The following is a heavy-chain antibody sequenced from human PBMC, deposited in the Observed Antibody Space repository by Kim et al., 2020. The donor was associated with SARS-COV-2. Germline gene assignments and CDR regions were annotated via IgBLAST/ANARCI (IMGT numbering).Heavy chain of an antibody. CDR3: ARGRFGGAE. D-gene: IGHD3-10*01. Sequence: SETLSLTCAVYGGSFSGYYWSWIRQRPGKGLEWIGVINHSESTNYNPSLKSRVTISVDTSKNQFSLKLSSVTAADTAVYYCARGRFGGAEWGQGTRVTVSS. J-gene: IGHJ4*02. V-gene: IGHV4-34*01. CDR2: INHSEST. CDR1: GGSFSGYY.